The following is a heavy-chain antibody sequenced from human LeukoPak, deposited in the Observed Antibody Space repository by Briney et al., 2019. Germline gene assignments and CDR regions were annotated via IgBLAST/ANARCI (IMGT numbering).Heavy chain of an antibody. V-gene: IGHV3-49*03. D-gene: IGHD5-12*01. CDR1: GFTFGDYA. J-gene: IGHJ6*02. CDR3: TRARFSGYLDV. CDR2: IRSKAYGGTT. Sequence: PGRSLRLSCTASGFTFGDYAMSRFRQAPGKGLEWVGFIRSKAYGGTTEYAASVKGRFTISRDDSKSIAYLQMNSLKTEDIAVYYCTRARFSGYLDVRGQGTTVTVSS.